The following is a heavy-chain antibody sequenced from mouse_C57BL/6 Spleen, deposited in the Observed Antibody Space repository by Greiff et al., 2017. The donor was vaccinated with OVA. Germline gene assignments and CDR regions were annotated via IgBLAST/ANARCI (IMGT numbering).Heavy chain of an antibody. J-gene: IGHJ2*01. Sequence: VQLQQPGAELVRPGSSVKLSCKASGYTFTSYWMHWVKQRPIQGLEWIGNIDPSDSETHYNQKFKDKATLTVDKSSSTAYMQLSSLTSEDSAVYYCAREGSSGPFDYWGQGTTLTVSS. CDR3: AREGSSGPFDY. V-gene: IGHV1-52*01. CDR1: GYTFTSYW. D-gene: IGHD3-2*02. CDR2: IDPSDSET.